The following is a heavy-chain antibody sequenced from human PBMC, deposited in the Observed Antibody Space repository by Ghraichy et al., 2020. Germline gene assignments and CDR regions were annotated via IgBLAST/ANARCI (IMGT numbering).Heavy chain of an antibody. CDR2: INHSGST. J-gene: IGHJ3*02. CDR1: GGSFSGYY. CDR3: ARTYSMGFLKDAFDI. V-gene: IGHV4-34*01. Sequence: GSLRLSCAVYGGSFSGYYWSWIRQPPGKGLKWIGEINHSGSTNYNPSLKSRVTISVDTSKNQFSLKLSSVTAADTAVYYCARTYSMGFLKDAFDIWGQGTMVTVSS. D-gene: IGHD6-13*01.